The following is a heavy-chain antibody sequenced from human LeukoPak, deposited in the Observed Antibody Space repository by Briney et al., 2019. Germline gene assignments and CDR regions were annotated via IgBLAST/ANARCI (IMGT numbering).Heavy chain of an antibody. CDR2: IIPIFGTA. V-gene: IGHV1-69*06. Sequence: EASVKVSCKASGGTFSSYAISWVRQAPGQGLEWMGVIIPIFGTANYAQQFQGRVTITADKSTTTAYMELSSLRSEDTAVYYCARDEDYGDWNWFDPWGQGTLVTVSS. CDR1: GGTFSSYA. D-gene: IGHD4-17*01. CDR3: ARDEDYGDWNWFDP. J-gene: IGHJ5*02.